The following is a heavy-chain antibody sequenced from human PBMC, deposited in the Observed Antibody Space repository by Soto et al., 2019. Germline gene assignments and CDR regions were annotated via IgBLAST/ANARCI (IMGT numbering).Heavy chain of an antibody. CDR3: ARDQGSHPGD. CDR2: IHHSGST. Sequence: QVQLQGSGPGLVRPSGTVSLTCAVSGVSISSDNWWSWVRQPPGKALEWIGEIHHSGSTNYNPSLKSRVTMSVVPSKDLFSLTLTSVTAADTAFYYCARDQGSHPGDWGQGTLVSVSS. V-gene: IGHV4-4*02. D-gene: IGHD6-13*01. J-gene: IGHJ4*02. CDR1: GVSISSDNW.